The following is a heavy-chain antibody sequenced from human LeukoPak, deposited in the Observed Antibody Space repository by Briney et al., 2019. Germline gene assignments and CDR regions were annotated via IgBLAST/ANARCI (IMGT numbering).Heavy chain of an antibody. CDR3: ARSTGIASPYYFDY. CDR1: RFTFSSYS. Sequence: PGGSLRLSCAASRFTFSSYSMNWVRQAPGKGLEWVSYISSSSSTIYYADSVKGRFTISRDNAKNSLYLQMNSLRAEDTAVYYCARSTGIASPYYFDYWGQGTLVTVSS. J-gene: IGHJ4*02. D-gene: IGHD5/OR15-5a*01. V-gene: IGHV3-48*04. CDR2: ISSSSSTI.